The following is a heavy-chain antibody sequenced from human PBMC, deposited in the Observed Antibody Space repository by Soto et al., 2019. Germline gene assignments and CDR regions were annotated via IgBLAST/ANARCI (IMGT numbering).Heavy chain of an antibody. Sequence: QVQLVESGGGVVQPGRSLRLSCAASGFTFSSYGIHWVRQAPGKGLEWVAVIWYDGSNKYYADSVKGRFTISRDNSKNTLYLQMNSLRAEDTAVYYCARDRYSSGWYDLDYWGQGNLVTVSP. CDR3: ARDRYSSGWYDLDY. V-gene: IGHV3-33*01. CDR2: IWYDGSNK. D-gene: IGHD6-19*01. J-gene: IGHJ4*02. CDR1: GFTFSSYG.